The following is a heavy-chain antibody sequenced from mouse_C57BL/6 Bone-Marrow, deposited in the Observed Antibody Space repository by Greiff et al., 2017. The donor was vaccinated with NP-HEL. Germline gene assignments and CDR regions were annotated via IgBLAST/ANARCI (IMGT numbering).Heavy chain of an antibody. J-gene: IGHJ2*01. V-gene: IGHV14-2*01. CDR2: IDPEDGET. Sequence: EVKVVESGAELVKPGASVKLSCTASGFNIKDYYMHWVKQRTEQGLEWIGRIDPEDGETKYAPKFQGKATITADTSSNTAYLQLSSLTAEDTAVYYCALDSSGSDYWGQGTTLTVPS. CDR3: ALDSSGSDY. CDR1: GFNIKDYY. D-gene: IGHD3-2*02.